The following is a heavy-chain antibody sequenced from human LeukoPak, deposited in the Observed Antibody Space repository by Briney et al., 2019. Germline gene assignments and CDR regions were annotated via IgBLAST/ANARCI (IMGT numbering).Heavy chain of an antibody. D-gene: IGHD4-17*01. CDR3: ASAYGDYGLDY. CDR2: IWYDGSNK. V-gene: IGHV3-33*01. CDR1: GITFGTYG. J-gene: IGHJ4*02. Sequence: PGKSLRLSCVASGITFGTYGMHWVRQAPGMGLEWVAVIWYDGSNKWYADSVRGRFTTSRDNSNNTLYLEMSSLGAEDTATYYCASAYGDYGLDYWGQGTLVTVSS.